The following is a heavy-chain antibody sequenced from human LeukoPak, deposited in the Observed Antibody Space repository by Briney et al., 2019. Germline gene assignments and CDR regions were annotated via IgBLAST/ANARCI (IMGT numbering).Heavy chain of an antibody. D-gene: IGHD2-15*01. CDR1: GFTFSSYE. J-gene: IGHJ3*02. V-gene: IGHV3-48*03. CDR3: ARAKWGGSYLEGAFDI. Sequence: DPGGSLRLSCSASGFTFSSYEMNWVRHAPGKGLEWVSYISSSASTIYSAYSVKGRFTISRDNAKNSLYLQMNRLRAEDPAVYYCARAKWGGSYLEGAFDIWGQGTMVTVSS. CDR2: ISSSASTI.